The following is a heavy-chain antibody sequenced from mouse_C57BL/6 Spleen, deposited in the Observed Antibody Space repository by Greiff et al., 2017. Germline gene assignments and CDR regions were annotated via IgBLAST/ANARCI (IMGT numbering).Heavy chain of an antibody. Sequence: EVMLVESGGGLVKPGGSLKLSCAASGFTFSDYGMHWVRQAPEKGLEWVAYISSGSSTIYYADTVKGRFTISRDNAKNTLFLQMTSLRSEDTAMYYCARRWDGYYAMDYWGQGTSVTVSS. CDR1: GFTFSDYG. D-gene: IGHD4-1*01. J-gene: IGHJ4*01. V-gene: IGHV5-17*01. CDR3: ARRWDGYYAMDY. CDR2: ISSGSSTI.